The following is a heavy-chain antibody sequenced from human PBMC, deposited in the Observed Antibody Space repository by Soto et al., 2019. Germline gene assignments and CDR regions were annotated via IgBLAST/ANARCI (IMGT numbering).Heavy chain of an antibody. CDR1: GFTFSSYG. D-gene: IGHD6-19*01. J-gene: IGHJ6*02. V-gene: IGHV3-30*18. Sequence: QVQLVESGGGVVQPGRSLRLSCAASGFTFSSYGMHWVRQAPGKGLEWVAGISYDGSNKYYADSVKGRFTISRDNSKNTLYLQMNSLRAEDTDVYYCAKFQVGSGWSSYYYYYGMDVWGQGTTVTVSS. CDR3: AKFQVGSGWSSYYYYYGMDV. CDR2: ISYDGSNK.